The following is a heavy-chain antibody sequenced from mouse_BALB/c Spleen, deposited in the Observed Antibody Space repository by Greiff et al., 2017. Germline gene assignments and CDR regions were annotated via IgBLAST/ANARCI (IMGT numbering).Heavy chain of an antibody. CDR3: ARSGNYYSDFDY. J-gene: IGHJ2*01. Sequence: EVKLMESGGGLVQPGGSRKLSCAASGFTFSSFGMHWVRQAPEKGLEWVAYISSGSSTIYYADTVKGRFTISRDNPKNTLFLQMTSLRSEDTAMYYCARSGNYYSDFDYWGQGTTLTVSS. CDR1: GFTFSSFG. D-gene: IGHD2-1*01. CDR2: ISSGSSTI. V-gene: IGHV5-17*02.